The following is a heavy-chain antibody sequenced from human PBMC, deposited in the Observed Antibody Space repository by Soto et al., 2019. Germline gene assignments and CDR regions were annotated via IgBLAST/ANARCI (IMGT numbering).Heavy chain of an antibody. CDR1: GFTFSSYS. CDR2: ISSRTTYI. J-gene: IGHJ6*02. CDR3: ARVATTGTTSRYYAMDV. V-gene: IGHV3-21*01. D-gene: IGHD1-1*01. Sequence: PGGSLRLSCAASGFTFSSYSMNWVRQAPGKGLEWVSCISSRTTYIYYADSVRGRFTISRDNAKNSLYLQMNSLRAEDTAMYYCARVATTGTTSRYYAMDVWGQGT.